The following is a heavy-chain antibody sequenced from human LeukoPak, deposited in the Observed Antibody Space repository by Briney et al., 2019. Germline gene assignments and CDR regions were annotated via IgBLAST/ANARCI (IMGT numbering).Heavy chain of an antibody. CDR3: ATGAYTSGIFYFGDIFN. J-gene: IGHJ4*02. CDR2: FDPQYGEG. Sequence: GASVKVSCKVSGYILTELSIHWVRQAPGKGLEWMGGFDPQYGEGVYAQKFLGRVTMTEDTSTDTAHMELRSLSSDDTAVYYCATGAYTSGIFYFGDIFNWGQGTLVTLSS. V-gene: IGHV1-24*01. CDR1: GYILTELS. D-gene: IGHD3-10*01.